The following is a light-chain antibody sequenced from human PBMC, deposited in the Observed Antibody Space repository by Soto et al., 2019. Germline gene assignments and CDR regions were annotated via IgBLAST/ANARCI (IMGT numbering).Light chain of an antibody. J-gene: IGKJ1*01. CDR3: QQSYSAPWT. CDR2: AAS. Sequence: DIQMTQSPSSLSASVGDRVTITCRASQSISTYLNWYQQKPGKAPNLLIYAASSLQSGVPSRFSGSGSGAHLTITISSLQPEDGETYDGQQSYSAPWTFGQGTKVDIK. CDR1: QSISTY. V-gene: IGKV1-39*01.